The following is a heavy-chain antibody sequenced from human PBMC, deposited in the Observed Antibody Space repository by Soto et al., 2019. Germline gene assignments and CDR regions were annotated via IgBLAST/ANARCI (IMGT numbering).Heavy chain of an antibody. CDR3: ARGDYVRLGELSLSH. Sequence: QVQLQESGPGLLKPSQTLSLTCTVSGGSISSGGYYWSWIRQHPGKGLEWIGYIYYSGSTYYNPSLKSRVTISVDTSKNQFSLKLSSVTAADTAVYYCARGDYVRLGELSLSHWGQGTLVTVSS. CDR2: IYYSGST. J-gene: IGHJ4*02. D-gene: IGHD3-16*02. V-gene: IGHV4-31*03. CDR1: GGSISSGGYY.